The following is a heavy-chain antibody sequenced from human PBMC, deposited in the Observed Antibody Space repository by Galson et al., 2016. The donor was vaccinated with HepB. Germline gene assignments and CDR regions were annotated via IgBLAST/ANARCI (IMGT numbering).Heavy chain of an antibody. D-gene: IGHD3-22*01. CDR1: GGSISSDGYY. CDR3: AYTYYYDSSGYSPFDN. CDR2: IYYSGST. V-gene: IGHV4-31*03. J-gene: IGHJ4*02. Sequence: TLSLTCTVSGGSISSDGYYWSWIRQHPGKGLEWIGYIYYSGSTYYNRSLKSRVTISVDTSKNQFSLKLSSVTAADTAVYYCAYTYYYDSSGYSPFDNWGQGTLVTGSS.